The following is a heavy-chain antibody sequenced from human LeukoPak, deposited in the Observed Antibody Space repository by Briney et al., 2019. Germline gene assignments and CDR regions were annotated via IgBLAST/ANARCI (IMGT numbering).Heavy chain of an antibody. J-gene: IGHJ4*02. CDR2: IYTSGST. V-gene: IGHV4-4*09. D-gene: IGHD5-24*01. CDR1: GGSISSYY. CDR3: ARSGDPRDGYNYSDY. Sequence: SETLCLTCTVSGGSISSYYWSWIRQPPGKGLEWIGYIYTSGSTNYNPSLKSRVTISVDTSKNQFSLKLSSVTAADTAVYYCARSGDPRDGYNYSDYWGQETLVTVSS.